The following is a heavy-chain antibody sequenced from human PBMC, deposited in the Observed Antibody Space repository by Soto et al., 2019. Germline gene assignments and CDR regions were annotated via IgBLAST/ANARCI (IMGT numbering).Heavy chain of an antibody. Sequence: PSETLSPTSAVSGGSISTDNSRSWVRQPPGKGLEWIGERYHSGDRNSNPSLQSRYTVSVDKSKTQFCIHMASATASDTALYYCTRASASSMLRGVVINWGRGTQVTVS. CDR2: RYHSGDR. J-gene: IGHJ4*02. V-gene: IGHV4-4*02. CDR1: GGSISTDNS. D-gene: IGHD3-10*01. CDR3: TRASASSMLRGVVIN.